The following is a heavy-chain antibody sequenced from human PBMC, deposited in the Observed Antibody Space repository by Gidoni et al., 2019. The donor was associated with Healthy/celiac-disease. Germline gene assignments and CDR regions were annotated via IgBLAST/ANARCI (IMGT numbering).Heavy chain of an antibody. CDR2: IDPSDSYT. D-gene: IGHD3-10*01. Sequence: VLLGQSGAEVKGAGGALRISCKGSGYSFTSYWISWVRPMPGKGLEGMGGIDPSDSYTNYSPSFQGHFTISADKSISTAYLQCSSLKASDTAMYYCARLLWFRADDYWGQGTLVTVSS. CDR3: ARLLWFRADDY. V-gene: IGHV5-10-1*03. CDR1: GYSFTSYW. J-gene: IGHJ4*02.